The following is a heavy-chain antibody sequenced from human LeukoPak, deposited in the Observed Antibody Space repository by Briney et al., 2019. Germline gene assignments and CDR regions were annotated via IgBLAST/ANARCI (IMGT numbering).Heavy chain of an antibody. V-gene: IGHV3-21*01. CDR2: ISSTSSYI. CDR3: ARVATAGTVADY. J-gene: IGHJ4*02. CDR1: GFTFSTYT. D-gene: IGHD6-13*01. Sequence: GGSLRLSCAASGFTFSTYTMNWVRQAPGKGLEWVSSISSTSSYIYYADSVKGRFTISRDNAKNSLYLQMSSLRAEDTAVYYCARVATAGTVADYWGQGTLVTVSS.